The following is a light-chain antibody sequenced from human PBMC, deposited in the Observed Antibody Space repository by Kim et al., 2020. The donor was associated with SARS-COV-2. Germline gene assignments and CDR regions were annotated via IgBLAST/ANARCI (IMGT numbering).Light chain of an antibody. CDR3: QQGSSIPWT. V-gene: IGKV1-39*01. J-gene: IGKJ1*01. CDR2: AAS. CDR1: QSITY. Sequence: DIQMTQSPSSLSASVGDRVTITCRASQSITYLNWYQQKPGKAPNLLIYAASHLQGGVPSRFTGSGSGTDFSLTISSLQPEDFATYYCQQGSSIPWTFGQGTKVDIK.